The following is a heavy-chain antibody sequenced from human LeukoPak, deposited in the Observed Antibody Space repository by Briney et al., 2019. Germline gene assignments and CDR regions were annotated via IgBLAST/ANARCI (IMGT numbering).Heavy chain of an antibody. J-gene: IGHJ6*02. CDR2: INPNSGGT. V-gene: IGHV1-2*06. Sequence: ASVNVSCKASGYTFTGYYMHWVRQAPGQGLEWMGRINPNSGGTNYAQKFQGRVTMTRDTSISTAYMELSSLRSEDTAVYYCARLDEYSSSSRYYGMDVWGQGTTVTVSS. D-gene: IGHD6-6*01. CDR1: GYTFTGYY. CDR3: ARLDEYSSSSRYYGMDV.